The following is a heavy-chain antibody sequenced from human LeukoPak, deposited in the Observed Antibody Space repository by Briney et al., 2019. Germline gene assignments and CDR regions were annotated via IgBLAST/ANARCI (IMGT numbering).Heavy chain of an antibody. J-gene: IGHJ4*02. CDR1: GYTFTGYY. CDR2: INPNSGGT. Sequence: ASVKVSCKASGYTFTGYYMHWVRQAPGQGLEWMGWINPNSGGTNYAQKFQGRVTVTRDTSISTAYMELSRLRSDDTAVYYCARVGEGYCSSTSCFDYWGQGTLVTVSS. V-gene: IGHV1-2*02. CDR3: ARVGEGYCSSTSCFDY. D-gene: IGHD2-2*01.